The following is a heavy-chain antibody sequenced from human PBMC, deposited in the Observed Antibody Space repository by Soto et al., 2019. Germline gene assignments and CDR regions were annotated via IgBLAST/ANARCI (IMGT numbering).Heavy chain of an antibody. J-gene: IGHJ6*02. CDR2: ISYDGSNK. CDR3: AKDSESLQLYYYYGMDV. CDR1: GFTFSSYG. D-gene: IGHD4-4*01. V-gene: IGHV3-30*18. Sequence: QVQLVESGGGVVQPGRSLRLSCAASGFTFSSYGMHWVRQAPGKGLEWVAVISYDGSNKYYADSVKGRFTISRDNSKNTLYLQMNSLRAEDTAVYYCAKDSESLQLYYYYGMDVWGQGTTVTVSS.